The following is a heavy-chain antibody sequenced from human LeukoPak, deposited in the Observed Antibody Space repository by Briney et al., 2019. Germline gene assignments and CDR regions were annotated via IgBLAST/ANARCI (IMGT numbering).Heavy chain of an antibody. D-gene: IGHD5-24*01. CDR2: ISYDGSNK. J-gene: IGHJ4*02. CDR1: GFTFSSYG. V-gene: IGHV3-30*18. CDR3: AKDMRMASFEH. Sequence: GGSLRLSCAASGFTFSSYGMSWVRQAPGKGLEWVAVISYDGSNKYYADSVKGRFTISRDNAKNTLYLQINSLRVEDTAVYYCAKDMRMASFEHWGRGTQVTVSS.